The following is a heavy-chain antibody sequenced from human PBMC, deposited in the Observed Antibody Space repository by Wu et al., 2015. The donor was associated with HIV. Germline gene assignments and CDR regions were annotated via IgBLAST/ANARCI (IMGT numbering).Heavy chain of an antibody. CDR2: INTQTGGT. J-gene: IGHJ4*02. CDR1: ENTFNGYY. D-gene: IGHD1/OR15-1a*01. V-gene: IGHV1-2*02. Sequence: QVQLVQSAAEVKKPGASVKVSCKASENTFNGYYVHWVRQAPGQGLEWMGWINTQTGGTNIVQKFQGRVSMTRDTSISTAYLELRRLTSDDTAMYFCASGRTTAEDWWGQGTLVTVSS. CDR3: ASGRTTAEDW.